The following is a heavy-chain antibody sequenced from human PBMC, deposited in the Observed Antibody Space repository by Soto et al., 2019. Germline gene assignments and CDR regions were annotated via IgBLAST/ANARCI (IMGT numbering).Heavy chain of an antibody. Sequence: PGGSLRLSCAASGFTFSSYGMHWVRQSPGKGLEWVAVISYDGSNKYYADSVKGRFTISRDNSKNTLYLQMNSLRAEDTAVYYCASAPLPYGHFQHWGQGTLVTVSS. D-gene: IGHD4-17*01. CDR3: ASAPLPYGHFQH. V-gene: IGHV3-30*03. CDR1: GFTFSSYG. J-gene: IGHJ1*01. CDR2: ISYDGSNK.